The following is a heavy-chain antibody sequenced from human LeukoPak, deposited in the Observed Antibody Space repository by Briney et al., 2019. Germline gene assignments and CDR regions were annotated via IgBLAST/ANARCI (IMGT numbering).Heavy chain of an antibody. D-gene: IGHD4-17*01. Sequence: GGSLRLSCAASGFTFSSYGMSWVRQAPGKGLEWVSAISGSGGSTYYADSVKGRFTISRDNSKNTLYLQMNSLRAEDTAVYYCATGYADYGGAADYWGQGTLVTVSS. J-gene: IGHJ4*02. CDR2: ISGSGGST. CDR1: GFTFSSYG. V-gene: IGHV3-23*01. CDR3: ATGYADYGGAADY.